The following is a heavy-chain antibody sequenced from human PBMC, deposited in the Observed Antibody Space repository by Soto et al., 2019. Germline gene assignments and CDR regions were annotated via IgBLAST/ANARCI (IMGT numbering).Heavy chain of an antibody. D-gene: IGHD3-22*01. V-gene: IGHV1-3*01. CDR1: GYTFTSYA. CDR2: INAGNGNT. J-gene: IGHJ4*02. Sequence: ASVKVSCKASGYTFTSYAMHWVRQAPGQRLEWMGWINAGNGNTKYSQKFQERVTITRDMSTSTAYMELSSLRSEDTAVYYCAAAVEYYYDSSGYYNFDYWGQGTLVTVSS. CDR3: AAAVEYYYDSSGYYNFDY.